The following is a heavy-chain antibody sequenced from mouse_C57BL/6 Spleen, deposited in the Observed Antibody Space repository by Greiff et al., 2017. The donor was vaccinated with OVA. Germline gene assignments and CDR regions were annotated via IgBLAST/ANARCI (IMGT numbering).Heavy chain of an antibody. Sequence: VHVKQSGPELVKPGASVKIPCKASGYTFTDYNMDWVKQSHGKSLEWIGDINPNNGGTIYNQKFKGKATLTVDKSSSTAYMELRSLTSEDTAVYYCARSGLDYAMDYWGQGTSVTVSS. CDR3: ARSGLDYAMDY. CDR2: INPNNGGT. CDR1: GYTFTDYN. V-gene: IGHV1-18*01. J-gene: IGHJ4*01.